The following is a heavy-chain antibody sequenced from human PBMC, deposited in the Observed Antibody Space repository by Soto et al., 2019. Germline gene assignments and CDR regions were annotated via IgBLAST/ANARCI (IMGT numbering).Heavy chain of an antibody. V-gene: IGHV3-23*01. J-gene: IGHJ4*02. CDR2: ISGSGDRT. CDR1: GFTFYIYA. Sequence: GGSLRLSCAGSGFTFYIYAMSWVRQAPGKGLEWVSAISGSGDRTYYADSVKGRFTISRDNSKNTLYLQMSNLRADDTAVYYCANWVEGSPVLFDYWGQGTLVTVSS. D-gene: IGHD6-13*01. CDR3: ANWVEGSPVLFDY.